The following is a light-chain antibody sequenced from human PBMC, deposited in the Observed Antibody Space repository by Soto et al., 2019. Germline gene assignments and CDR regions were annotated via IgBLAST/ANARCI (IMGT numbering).Light chain of an antibody. CDR3: QNFRSSAIS. CDR2: DAS. CDR1: QGIGSA. V-gene: IGKV1-13*02. Sequence: AIQLTQSPSSLSASVGDRVSITCRASQGIGSALAWYQLKPGAAPALLNYDASTLESGVPSRFSGSRSGADFTLIISSLQPEDFATYYCQNFRSSAISFGGGTKVEIK. J-gene: IGKJ4*01.